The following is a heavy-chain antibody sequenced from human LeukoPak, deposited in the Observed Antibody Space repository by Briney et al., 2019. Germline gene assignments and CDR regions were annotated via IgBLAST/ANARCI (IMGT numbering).Heavy chain of an antibody. D-gene: IGHD1-1*01. V-gene: IGHV3-48*02. CDR3: AGSVSANWFYY. CDR1: GLPFSSCS. J-gene: IGHJ4*02. CDR2: INSDSSSV. Sequence: PGGSLRLSCAASGLPFSSCSMTWVRQGPGKGLEWLSYINSDSSSVRYADSVKGRFTISRGNAKNSLYLQMNSVRDEDAAVYYCAGSVSANWFYYWGQGTLVTVSS.